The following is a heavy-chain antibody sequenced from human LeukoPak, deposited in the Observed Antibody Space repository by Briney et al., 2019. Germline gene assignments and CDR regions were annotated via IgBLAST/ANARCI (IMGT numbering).Heavy chain of an antibody. D-gene: IGHD3-22*01. Sequence: PGGSLRLSCAASGFTFSIDSMNSVRQAPGKGLEWVSSISSSSSYIYYANSVKHRFTISRDNAKNSLYLQLNSLRAEDTAVYYCARDGDYYDSRGDAFDIWGQGAMVTVAS. CDR2: ISSSSSYI. CDR1: GFTFSIDS. V-gene: IGHV3-21*01. CDR3: ARDGDYYDSRGDAFDI. J-gene: IGHJ3*02.